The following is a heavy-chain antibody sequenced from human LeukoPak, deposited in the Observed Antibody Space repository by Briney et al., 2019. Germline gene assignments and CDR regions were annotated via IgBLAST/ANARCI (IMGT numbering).Heavy chain of an antibody. J-gene: IGHJ5*02. Sequence: KSSQTRSLTCTVSGGSISSGGSYWSWIRHHPGKGLEWIRHTYYSGSTLYDPSLKSRVTISVDTSKNEFSLKLSSVTAGDTSVYYCARDQGMVRTNWFDPWGRGTLVTVSS. D-gene: IGHD3-10*01. CDR2: TYYSGST. CDR3: ARDQGMVRTNWFDP. V-gene: IGHV4-31*03. CDR1: GGSISSGGSY.